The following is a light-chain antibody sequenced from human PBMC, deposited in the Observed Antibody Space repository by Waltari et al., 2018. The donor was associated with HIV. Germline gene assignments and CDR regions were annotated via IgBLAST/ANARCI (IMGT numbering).Light chain of an antibody. CDR1: SSDVGKFDY. CDR3: CSYAGRDTFVL. CDR2: GVS. V-gene: IGLV2-11*01. Sequence: SALTQPRSVSGSPGQSVTISCTGSSSDVGKFDYVSWYQYHPAKAPKVMIFGVSKRPSGVPDRFSGSKSGNTASLTISGLQAEDEADYYCCSYAGRDTFVLFGGGTKLTVL. J-gene: IGLJ2*01.